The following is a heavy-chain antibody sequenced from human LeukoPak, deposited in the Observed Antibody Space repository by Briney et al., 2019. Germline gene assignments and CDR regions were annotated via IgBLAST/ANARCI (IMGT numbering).Heavy chain of an antibody. D-gene: IGHD3-3*01. CDR2: MNPNSGNT. Sequence: VASVKVSCKASGYTFTSYDINWVRQATGQGLEWMGWMNPNSGNTGYAQKFQGRVTMTRNTSISTAYMELSSLRSEDTAVYYCARSSRRRFTGVSSLPHLEYWGQGTLVTVSS. CDR3: ARSSRRRFTGVSSLPHLEY. CDR1: GYTFTSYD. J-gene: IGHJ4*02. V-gene: IGHV1-8*01.